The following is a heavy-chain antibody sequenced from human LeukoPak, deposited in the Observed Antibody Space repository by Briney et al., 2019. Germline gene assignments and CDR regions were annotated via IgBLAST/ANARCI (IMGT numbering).Heavy chain of an antibody. CDR1: GGSFSGYY. CDR3: ARGIDAVDTAMVTRRYYYYYYMDV. J-gene: IGHJ6*03. CDR2: INHSGST. V-gene: IGHV4-34*01. D-gene: IGHD5-18*01. Sequence: PSETLSLTCAVYGGSFSGYYWSWIRQPPGKGLEWIGEINHSGSTNYNPSLKSRVTISVETSKNQFSLKLSSVTAADTAVYYCARGIDAVDTAMVTRRYYYYYYMDVWGKGTTVTVSS.